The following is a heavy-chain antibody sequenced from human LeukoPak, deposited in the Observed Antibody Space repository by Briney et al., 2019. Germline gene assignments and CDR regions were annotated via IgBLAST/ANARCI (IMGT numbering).Heavy chain of an antibody. Sequence: GGSLRLSCAASGFTFSSYAMSWVRQAPGKGLEWVSAISGSGGSTYYADSVKGRFTISRDNSKNTLYLQMNSLRAEDTAVYYCSRDIIAPYHRGADCYTEYWVQGTLVTVSS. CDR3: SRDIIAPYHRGADCYTEY. V-gene: IGHV3-23*01. CDR2: ISGSGGST. J-gene: IGHJ4*02. D-gene: IGHD2-21*02. CDR1: GFTFSSYA.